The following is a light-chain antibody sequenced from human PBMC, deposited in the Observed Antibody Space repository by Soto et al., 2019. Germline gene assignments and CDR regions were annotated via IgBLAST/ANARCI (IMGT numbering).Light chain of an antibody. CDR1: ESVVSNY. V-gene: IGKV3D-20*02. CDR2: DAS. J-gene: IGKJ5*01. CDR3: QQRSNWPT. Sequence: EIVLTQSPGTLSLSPGERATLSCRATESVVSNYLAWYQLKPGQAPRLLIYDASSRATGIPDRFSGSGSGTDFTLTISRLEPEDFAVYYCQQRSNWPTFGQGTRLEIK.